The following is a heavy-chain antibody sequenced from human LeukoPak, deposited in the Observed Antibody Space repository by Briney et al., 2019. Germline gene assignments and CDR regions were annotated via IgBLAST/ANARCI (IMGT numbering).Heavy chain of an antibody. J-gene: IGHJ4*02. Sequence: ASVKVSCKASGGTFSSYAISWVRQAPGQGLEWMGRIIPILGIANYAQKFQGRVTITADKYTSTASMELSSLRSEDTAVYYCATGSRTIIAAAELYWGQGTLVTVSS. CDR2: IIPILGIA. CDR1: GGTFSSYA. D-gene: IGHD6-13*01. V-gene: IGHV1-69*04. CDR3: ATGSRTIIAAAELY.